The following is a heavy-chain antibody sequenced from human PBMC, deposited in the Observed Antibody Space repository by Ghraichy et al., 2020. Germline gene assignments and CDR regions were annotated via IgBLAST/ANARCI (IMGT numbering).Heavy chain of an antibody. D-gene: IGHD6-19*01. CDR1: GSTFTSYG. J-gene: IGHJ4*02. Sequence: ASVKVSCKASGSTFTSYGISWVRQAPGQVLEWMGWISAYNGNTNYAQKLQGRVTMTTDTSTSTAYMELRSLRSDDTAVYYCARHIAVAGSTSFDYWGQGTLVTVAS. CDR2: ISAYNGNT. CDR3: ARHIAVAGSTSFDY. V-gene: IGHV1-18*04.